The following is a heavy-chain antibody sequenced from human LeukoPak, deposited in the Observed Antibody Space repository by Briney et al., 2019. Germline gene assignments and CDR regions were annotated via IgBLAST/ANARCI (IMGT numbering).Heavy chain of an antibody. D-gene: IGHD3-10*01. CDR1: GLTLSNAW. J-gene: IGHJ5*02. CDR3: TTHAYGSGSYSP. CDR2: IKSKTDGGTT. Sequence: GGSLRLSCAASGLTLSNAWMTWVCQVPGKGLEWVGRIKSKTDGGTTDYGAPVKGRFTISREDSKNTLYLQMSSLRTEDTALYYCTTHAYGSGSYSPWGQGTPVTVSS. V-gene: IGHV3-15*01.